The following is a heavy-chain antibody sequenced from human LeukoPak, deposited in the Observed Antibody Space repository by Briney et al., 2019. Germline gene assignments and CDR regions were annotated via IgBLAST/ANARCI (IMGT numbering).Heavy chain of an antibody. V-gene: IGHV1-46*01. Sequence: ASVKVSCKASGYSFISYYMHWVRQAPGQGLEWMGRIDPSVGSTSYAQKFQGRVTMTEDTSTDTAYMELSSLRSEDTAVYYCATEPGCSGGSCYGAEYFQHWGQGTLVTVSS. CDR3: ATEPGCSGGSCYGAEYFQH. J-gene: IGHJ1*01. D-gene: IGHD2-15*01. CDR2: IDPSVGST. CDR1: GYSFISYY.